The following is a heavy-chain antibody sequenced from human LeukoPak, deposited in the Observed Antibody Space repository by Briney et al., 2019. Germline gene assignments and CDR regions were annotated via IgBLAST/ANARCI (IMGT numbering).Heavy chain of an antibody. V-gene: IGHV4-38-2*01. CDR2: IYHSGST. CDR1: GYSISSGYY. D-gene: IGHD1-14*01. J-gene: IGHJ4*02. CDR3: ARHPRGGPGTLYYFDY. Sequence: PSETLSLTCAVSGYSISSGYYWGWIRQPPGKGLEWIGSIYHSGSTYYNPSLKSRVTISVDTSKNQFSLKLSSVTAADTAVYYCARHPRGGPGTLYYFDYWGQGTLVTVSS.